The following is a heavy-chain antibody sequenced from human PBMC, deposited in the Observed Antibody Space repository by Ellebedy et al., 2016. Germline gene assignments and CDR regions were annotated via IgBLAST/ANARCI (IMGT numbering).Heavy chain of an antibody. CDR3: TRVRVEMATQSTAGYYFDY. Sequence: GGSLRLSCTASGFTFGDYAMSWFRQAPGKGLEWVGFIRSKAYGGTTEYAASVKGRFTISRDDSKSIAYLQMNSLKTEDTAVYYCTRVRVEMATQSTAGYYFDYWGQGTLVTVSS. V-gene: IGHV3-49*03. CDR2: IRSKAYGGTT. CDR1: GFTFGDYA. J-gene: IGHJ4*02. D-gene: IGHD5-24*01.